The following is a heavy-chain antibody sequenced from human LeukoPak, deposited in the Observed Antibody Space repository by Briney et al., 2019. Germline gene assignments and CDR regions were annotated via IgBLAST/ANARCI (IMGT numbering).Heavy chain of an antibody. D-gene: IGHD1-1*01. CDR2: INPSGGST. J-gene: IGHJ5*02. CDR1: GYTFTSYY. CDR3: ARETYGSQLP. V-gene: IGHV1-46*01. Sequence: ASVKVSCKASGYTFTSYYMHWVRQAPGQGLEWMGIINPSGGSTSYAQKFQGRVTMTTDTSTSTAYMELRSLRSDDTAVYYCARETYGSQLPWGQGTLVTVSS.